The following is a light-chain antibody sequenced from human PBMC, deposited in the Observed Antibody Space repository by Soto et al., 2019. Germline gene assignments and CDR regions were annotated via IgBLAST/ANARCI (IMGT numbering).Light chain of an antibody. V-gene: IGKV1-6*01. Sequence: IQMTQSPSSLSASVGDRVTITCRASQGVRDDVGWYQQKPGKAPKLLIYSASTLQSGVPSRFSGSGSGTDFTITISGVQPEDFATYYCLQESNYHLTFGGGTKVEIK. J-gene: IGKJ4*01. CDR2: SAS. CDR3: LQESNYHLT. CDR1: QGVRDD.